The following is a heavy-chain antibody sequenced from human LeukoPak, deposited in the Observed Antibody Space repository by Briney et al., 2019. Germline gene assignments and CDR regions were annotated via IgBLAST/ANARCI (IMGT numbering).Heavy chain of an antibody. CDR2: INHSGST. D-gene: IGHD3-22*01. J-gene: IGHJ4*02. Sequence: SSETLSLTCAVYGGSFSGYYWSWIRQPPGKGLEWIGEINHSGSTNYNPSLKSRVTISVDTSKNQFSLKLSSVTAADTAVYYCASRDYYDSSGPLDYWGQGTLVTVSS. CDR3: ASRDYYDSSGPLDY. V-gene: IGHV4-34*01. CDR1: GGSFSGYY.